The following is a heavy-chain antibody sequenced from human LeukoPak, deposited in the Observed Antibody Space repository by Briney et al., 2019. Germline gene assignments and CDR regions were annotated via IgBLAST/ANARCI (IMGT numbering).Heavy chain of an antibody. D-gene: IGHD5-18*01. CDR1: GYTFTGYY. Sequence: ASVKVSCKASGYTFTGYYMHWVQQAPGQGLEWMGWINPNSGGTNYAQKFQGRVTMTRDTSISTAYMELSRLRSDDTAVYYCARAAIQLWLPYDYWGQGTLVTVSS. CDR2: INPNSGGT. J-gene: IGHJ4*02. V-gene: IGHV1-2*02. CDR3: ARAAIQLWLPYDY.